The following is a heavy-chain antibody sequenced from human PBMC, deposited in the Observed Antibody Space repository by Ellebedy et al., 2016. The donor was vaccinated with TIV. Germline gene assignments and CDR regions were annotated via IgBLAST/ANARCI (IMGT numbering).Heavy chain of an antibody. D-gene: IGHD2-8*01. CDR3: ARDLYYGIDF. V-gene: IGHV3-74*01. CDR2: INGDGSRI. J-gene: IGHJ6*02. CDR1: GITFSSYA. Sequence: GESLKISCAASGITFSSYAMSWVRQAPGKGLVWVSRINGDGSRINYVDSLKGRFTISRDNAKNTLFLQMNSLRAEDTAVYYCARDLYYGIDFWGQGTTVTVSS.